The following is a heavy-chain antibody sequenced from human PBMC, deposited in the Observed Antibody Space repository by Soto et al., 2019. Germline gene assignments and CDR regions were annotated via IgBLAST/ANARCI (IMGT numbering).Heavy chain of an antibody. CDR2: IYTSGST. J-gene: IGHJ6*02. V-gene: IGHV4-4*07. D-gene: IGHD2-15*01. Sequence: SETLSLTCTVSGGSISSYYWSWIRQPAGKGLEWIGRIYTSGSTNYNPSLKSRVTMSVDTSKNQFSLKLRSVTAADTAVYYCAREVGYCSGGSCYTGMDVWGQGTTVTVSS. CDR1: GGSISSYY. CDR3: AREVGYCSGGSCYTGMDV.